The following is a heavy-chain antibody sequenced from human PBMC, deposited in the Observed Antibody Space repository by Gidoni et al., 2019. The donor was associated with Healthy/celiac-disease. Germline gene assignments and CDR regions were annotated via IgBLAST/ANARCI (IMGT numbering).Heavy chain of an antibody. CDR3: ARETSHYDILTGYYIGYGMDV. J-gene: IGHJ6*02. CDR1: GFPFSRSG. CDR2: ISYDGSNK. V-gene: IGHV3-30*03. Sequence: QVQLVESGGGVVQHGTSLRLSCAASGFPFSRSGLQRFRQAPGKGLERVAVISYDGSNKYYADSVKVRFTISRDNSKNTLYLQMNSLRAEDTAVYYCARETSHYDILTGYYIGYGMDVLGQGTTVTVSS. D-gene: IGHD3-9*01.